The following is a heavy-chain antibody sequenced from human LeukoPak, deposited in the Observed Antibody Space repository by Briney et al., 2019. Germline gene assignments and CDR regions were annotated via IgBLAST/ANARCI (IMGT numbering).Heavy chain of an antibody. V-gene: IGHV3-21*01. CDR3: ARRTNYLAFDY. D-gene: IGHD4/OR15-4a*01. Sequence: PGGSLRLSCAASGFTFSSYSMNWVRQAPGKGLEWVSSISSSSSYIYYADSVKGRFTISRDNAKNSLFLQMNSLRAEDTAVYSCARRTNYLAFDYWGQGTLVTVSS. J-gene: IGHJ4*02. CDR1: GFTFSSYS. CDR2: ISSSSSYI.